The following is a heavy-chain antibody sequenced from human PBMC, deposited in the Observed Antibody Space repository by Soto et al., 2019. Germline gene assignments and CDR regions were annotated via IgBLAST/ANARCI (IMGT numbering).Heavy chain of an antibody. CDR3: ARDPGRSYGPD. V-gene: IGHV3-66*01. D-gene: IGHD1-26*01. Sequence: EVQLVESGGGLVQPGGSLRLSCAASGFTVSSNYMSWVRQAPGKGLEWVSVIYSGGSTYYTDSVKGRFTISRDNSKNTLYLQMNSLRAEDTAVYYCARDPGRSYGPDWGQGTLVTVSS. CDR1: GFTVSSNY. CDR2: IYSGGST. J-gene: IGHJ4*02.